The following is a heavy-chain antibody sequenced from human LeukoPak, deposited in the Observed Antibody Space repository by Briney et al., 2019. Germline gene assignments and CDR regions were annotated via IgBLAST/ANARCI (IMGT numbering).Heavy chain of an antibody. Sequence: ASVKVSCNASGYTFISYGISWVRQAPGQGLEWLGWISAYNGNTNYAQKLQGRVTMTTDTSTSTAYMELRSLRSDDTAVYYCARDRGDTAMDPFDYWGQGTLVTVSS. CDR2: ISAYNGNT. D-gene: IGHD5-18*01. J-gene: IGHJ4*02. CDR3: ARDRGDTAMDPFDY. CDR1: GYTFISYG. V-gene: IGHV1-18*01.